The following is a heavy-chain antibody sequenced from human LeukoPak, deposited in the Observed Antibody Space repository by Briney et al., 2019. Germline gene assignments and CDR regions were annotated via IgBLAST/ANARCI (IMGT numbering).Heavy chain of an antibody. CDR2: INQDGTEK. D-gene: IGHD3-10*01. V-gene: IGHV3-7*01. J-gene: IGHJ4*02. CDR1: GFPFSTYW. Sequence: AGSLRLSGAASGFPFSTYWMRWVRQAPGKGLVWVANINQDGTEKYYVDSVKGRFTISRDYAKNSLYLQMSSLRVEDTAVYYCAKVAKYYYGPETYYFFEQWGQGTPVTASS. CDR3: AKVAKYYYGPETYYFFEQ.